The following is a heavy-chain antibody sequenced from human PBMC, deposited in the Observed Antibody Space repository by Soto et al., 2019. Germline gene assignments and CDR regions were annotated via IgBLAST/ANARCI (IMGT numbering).Heavy chain of an antibody. D-gene: IGHD6-13*01. CDR3: ARVYSSSWYDAFDI. CDR1: GGSISSNIYY. J-gene: IGHJ3*02. CDR2: VHYGGST. V-gene: IGHV4-39*01. Sequence: PSETLSLTCSVSGGSISSNIYYWGWIRQPPGKGLEWIATVHYGGSTYYTPSLKSRVTISADTSNNQFSLRLSSVTAADTAVYYCARVYSSSWYDAFDIWGQGTMVTVSS.